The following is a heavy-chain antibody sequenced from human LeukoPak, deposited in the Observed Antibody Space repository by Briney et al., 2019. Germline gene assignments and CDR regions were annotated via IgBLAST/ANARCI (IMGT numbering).Heavy chain of an antibody. V-gene: IGHV3-30*18. J-gene: IGHJ6*02. CDR1: GFTFSSYG. CDR3: AKGPLGGYCSSTSCYDRYYYYYYGMDV. D-gene: IGHD2-2*01. CDR2: ISYDGSNK. Sequence: GRSLRLSCAASGFTFSSYGMHWVRQAPGKGLEWVAVISYDGSNKYYADSVKGRFTISRDNSKNTLYLQMNSLRAEDTAVYYCAKGPLGGYCSSTSCYDRYYYYYYGMDVWGQGTTVTVSS.